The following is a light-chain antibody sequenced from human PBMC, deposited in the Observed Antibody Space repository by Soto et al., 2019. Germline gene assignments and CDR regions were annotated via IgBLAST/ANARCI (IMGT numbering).Light chain of an antibody. CDR3: QQSYTMFAT. CDR1: QDIRND. J-gene: IGKJ1*01. Sequence: DIQMTQSPSSLSSSVGYRFAITCLASQDIRNDLGWYQHKPGKAPKRLIYAASSLQSEVTSRFSGSGSGTDFTLTISSLQPEDFATHYCQQSYTMFATFGQGTKVDI. CDR2: AAS. V-gene: IGKV1-17*01.